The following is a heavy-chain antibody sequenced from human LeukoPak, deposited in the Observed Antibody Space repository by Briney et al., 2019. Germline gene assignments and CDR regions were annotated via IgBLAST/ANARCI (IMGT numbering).Heavy chain of an antibody. CDR1: GGSISSYY. CDR2: IYYSGST. CDR3: ARHHRVRGPTDY. J-gene: IGHJ4*02. Sequence: SETLSLTCTVSGGSISSYYWSWIRQPPGKGLEWIGYIYYSGSTNYNPSLKSRVTISVDTSKNQFSLKLSSVTAADTAVYYCARHHRVRGPTDYWGQGTLVTVSS. D-gene: IGHD3-10*01. V-gene: IGHV4-59*08.